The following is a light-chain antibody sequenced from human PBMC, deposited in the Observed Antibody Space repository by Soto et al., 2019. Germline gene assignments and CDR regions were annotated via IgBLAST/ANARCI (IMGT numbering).Light chain of an antibody. CDR1: QSVSSSS. CDR3: QHET. J-gene: IGKJ2*01. CDR2: DAS. Sequence: EIVLTQSPGTLSLSPGERATLSCRASQSVSSSSLAWYQQKRGQAPRLLIHDASSRATGIPDRFSGSGSGTDFTLTISRLEPEDFAVYYCQHETFGQGTKVDIK. V-gene: IGKV3-20*01.